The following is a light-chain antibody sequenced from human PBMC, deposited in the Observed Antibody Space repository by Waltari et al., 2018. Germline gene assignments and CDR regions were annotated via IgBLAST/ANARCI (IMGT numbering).Light chain of an antibody. V-gene: IGLV2-23*01. Sequence: QSALTQPASVSGSPGQSITISCTGTTSTFGSYALVSWYHQHPGKAPKLMVYEGTKRHPGISTRCSGAKSGTTASLTISGLQAEDEAYYYCCSYAGNTVWVFGGGTKLTVL. J-gene: IGLJ3*02. CDR3: CSYAGNTVWV. CDR1: TSTFGSYAL. CDR2: EGT.